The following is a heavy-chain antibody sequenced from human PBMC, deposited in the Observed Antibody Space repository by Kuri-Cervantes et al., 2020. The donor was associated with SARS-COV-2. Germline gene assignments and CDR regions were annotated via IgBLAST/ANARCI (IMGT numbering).Heavy chain of an antibody. Sequence: SETLSLTCTVSGGSISSHYWRWIRQLPGKGLEWIGYIYYSGSTNYNPSLKSRVTISVDTSKNQFSLKLSSVTAADTAMYYCARYDFWSGYDYGGNYFDYWGQGTLVTVSS. D-gene: IGHD3-3*01. CDR3: ARYDFWSGYDYGGNYFDY. J-gene: IGHJ4*02. CDR1: GGSISSHY. CDR2: IYYSGST. V-gene: IGHV4-59*11.